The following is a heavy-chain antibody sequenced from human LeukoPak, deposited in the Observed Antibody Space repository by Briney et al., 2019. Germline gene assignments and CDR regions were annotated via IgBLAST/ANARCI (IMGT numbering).Heavy chain of an antibody. J-gene: IGHJ6*03. CDR2: INHSGST. CDR1: GGSFSGYY. D-gene: IGHD4-23*01. CDR3: ARKMGGGYYYYYMDV. Sequence: SETLSLTCAVYGGSFSGYYWSWIRQPPGKGLEWIGEINHSGSTNYNPSLKSRVTISVDTSKNQFSLKLSSVTAADTAVYYCARKMGGGYYYYYMDVWGKGTTVTVSS. V-gene: IGHV4-34*01.